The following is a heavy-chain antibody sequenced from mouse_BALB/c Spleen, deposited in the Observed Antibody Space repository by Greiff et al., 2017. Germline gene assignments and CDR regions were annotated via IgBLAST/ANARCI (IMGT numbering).Heavy chain of an antibody. D-gene: IGHD2-2*01. V-gene: IGHV5-15*02. J-gene: IGHJ2*01. Sequence: EVQLVESGGGLVQPGGSRKLSCAASGFTFSDYGMAWVRQAPGKGPEWVAFISNLAYSIYYADTVTGRFTISRENAKNTLYLEMSSLRSEDTAMYYCARDGGYDYFDYWGQGTTLTVSS. CDR3: ARDGGYDYFDY. CDR2: ISNLAYSI. CDR1: GFTFSDYG.